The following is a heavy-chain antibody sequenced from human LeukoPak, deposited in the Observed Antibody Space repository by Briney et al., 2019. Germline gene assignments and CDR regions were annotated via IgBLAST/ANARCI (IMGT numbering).Heavy chain of an antibody. CDR2: IKSKIDGGTT. CDR1: EFTFSNVW. J-gene: IGHJ4*02. V-gene: IGHV3-15*01. D-gene: IGHD3-22*01. Sequence: PGGSLRLSCAASEFTFSNVWISWVRQAPGKGLEWVGRIKSKIDGGTTDYAAPVKGRFTISRDDSIKTLYLQMNSLKTEDTAVYYCTTVNSSGYYRGDSDYWGQGTLVTVSS. CDR3: TTVNSSGYYRGDSDY.